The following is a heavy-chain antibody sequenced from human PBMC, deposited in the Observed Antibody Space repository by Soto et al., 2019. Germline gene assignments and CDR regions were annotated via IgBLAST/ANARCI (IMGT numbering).Heavy chain of an antibody. J-gene: IGHJ6*02. CDR2: STPILDRA. CDR1: GGTFTNYI. CDR3: ACPLDYSENTGMDV. D-gene: IGHD4-4*01. Sequence: QVQLVQSGAEVKKPGSSVKVSCKASGGTFTNYIISWVRRAPGQGLEWMGRSTPILDRANYAQKFQGRVTITADRSTSTAYMELSSMISEDTAVFYCACPLDYSENTGMDVWSQGAAVTVSS. V-gene: IGHV1-69*02.